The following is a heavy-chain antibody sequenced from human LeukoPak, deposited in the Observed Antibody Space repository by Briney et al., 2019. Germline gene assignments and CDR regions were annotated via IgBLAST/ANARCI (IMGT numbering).Heavy chain of an antibody. V-gene: IGHV3-74*01. J-gene: IGHJ4*02. D-gene: IGHD4-17*01. Sequence: PGGSLRLSCAASGFTFSSYWMHWVRQAPGKGLVWVSRINSDGSSTSYADSVKGRFTISRDNAKNSLYLQMNSLRAEDTAVYYCARAHGDYALDYWGQGTLVTVSS. CDR2: INSDGSST. CDR3: ARAHGDYALDY. CDR1: GFTFSSYW.